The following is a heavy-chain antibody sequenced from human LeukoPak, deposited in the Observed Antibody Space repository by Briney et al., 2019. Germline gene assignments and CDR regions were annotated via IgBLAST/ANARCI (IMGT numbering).Heavy chain of an antibody. J-gene: IGHJ6*02. CDR1: GGSFSGYY. V-gene: IGHV4-34*01. CDR3: ARAPPRFPYSSGWYGYYYYGMDV. Sequence: PSETLSLTCAVYGGSFSGYYWSWIRQPPGKGLEWIGEINHSGSTNYNPSLKSRVTISVDTSKNQFSLKLSSVTAADTAVYYCARAPPRFPYSSGWYGYYYYGMDVWGQGTTVTVSS. D-gene: IGHD6-19*01. CDR2: INHSGST.